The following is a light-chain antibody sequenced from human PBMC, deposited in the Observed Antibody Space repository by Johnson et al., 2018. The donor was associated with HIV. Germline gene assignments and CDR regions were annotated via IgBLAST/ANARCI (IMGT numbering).Light chain of an antibody. J-gene: IGLJ1*01. CDR2: DNN. CDR3: GTWDSSLSASYV. CDR1: SSNIGNNY. V-gene: IGLV1-51*01. Sequence: QSVLTQPPSVSAAPGQKVTISCSGSSSNIGNNYVSWYQQVPGAAPKLLIYDNNRRPSGIPDRFSGSKSGTSATLGITGLQTGDEADYYWGTWDSSLSASYVFGTGTKVTVL.